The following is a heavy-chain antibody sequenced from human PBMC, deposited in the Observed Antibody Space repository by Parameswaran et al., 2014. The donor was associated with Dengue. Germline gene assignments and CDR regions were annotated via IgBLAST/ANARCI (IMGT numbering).Heavy chain of an antibody. J-gene: IGHJ6*03. CDR2: IDYSGST. CDR3: ARVLTAMVGYNYNYMDV. Sequence: WIRQPPGKGLEWIGYIDYSGSTYYNPSLKSRVTISVDTSKNQFSLKLSSVTAADTAVYYCARVLTAMVGYNYNYMDVWGKGTTVTVSS. V-gene: IGHV4-31*02. D-gene: IGHD5-18*01.